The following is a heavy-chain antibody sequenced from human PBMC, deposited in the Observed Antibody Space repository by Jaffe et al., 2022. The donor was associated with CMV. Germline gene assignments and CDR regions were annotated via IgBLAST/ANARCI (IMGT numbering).Heavy chain of an antibody. Sequence: QVQLVQSGPEVKKPGSSVKVSCKASGGTFRNFAISWVRQAPGQGLEWMGGVFPGVGAVSYARKSQGRVTITADESTMTAYMELSSLRSEDTATYYCARAHDTSGALGYWGQGTLVTVSS. J-gene: IGHJ4*02. CDR3: ARAHDTSGALGY. CDR2: VFPGVGAV. V-gene: IGHV1-69*01. CDR1: GGTFRNFA. D-gene: IGHD1-26*01.